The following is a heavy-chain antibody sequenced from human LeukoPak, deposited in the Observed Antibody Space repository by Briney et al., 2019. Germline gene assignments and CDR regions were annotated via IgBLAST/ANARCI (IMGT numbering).Heavy chain of an antibody. Sequence: SETLSLTCAVYGGSFSGYYWSWIRQPPGKGLEWIGEINHSGSTNYNPSLKSRVTISVDTSKNQFSLKLSSVTAADTAVYYCARLTEYSSGWPPGRSPDAFDIWGQGTMVTVSS. CDR3: ARLTEYSSGWPPGRSPDAFDI. J-gene: IGHJ3*02. D-gene: IGHD6-19*01. CDR2: INHSGST. CDR1: GGSFSGYY. V-gene: IGHV4-34*01.